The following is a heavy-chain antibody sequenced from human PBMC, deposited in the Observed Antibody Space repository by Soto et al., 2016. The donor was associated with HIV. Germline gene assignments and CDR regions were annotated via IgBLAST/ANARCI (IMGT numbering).Heavy chain of an antibody. Sequence: VQLVESGGDVVQPGRFLTLSCAASGFTFRIYAMHWVRQAPGKGLEWVSVISYDGSNKYYADSVKGRFTISRDNSKNTLYLQMNSLRAEDTAVYYCARDKRMEGVTPFTYSYYGMDVWGQGTTVTVSS. V-gene: IGHV3-30*14. CDR2: ISYDGSNK. CDR1: GFTFRIYA. CDR3: ARDKRMEGVTPFTYSYYGMDV. D-gene: IGHD3-10*01. J-gene: IGHJ6*02.